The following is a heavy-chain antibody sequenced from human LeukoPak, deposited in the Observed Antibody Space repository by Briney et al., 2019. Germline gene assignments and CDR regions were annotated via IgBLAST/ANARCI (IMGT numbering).Heavy chain of an antibody. CDR2: IYYSGSP. CDR3: ARHDCITTACYYFYGMDV. Sequence: PSETLSLTCTVCGGSISSSSHYWRWIRQPPGKGPERIGSIYYSGSPYYNPSLKSRVTISVDTSKNQFSLKLSSVTATDTAVYYCARHDCITTACYYFYGMDVWGQGTTVTVSS. V-gene: IGHV4-39*01. D-gene: IGHD3-10*01. CDR1: GGSISSSSHY. J-gene: IGHJ6*02.